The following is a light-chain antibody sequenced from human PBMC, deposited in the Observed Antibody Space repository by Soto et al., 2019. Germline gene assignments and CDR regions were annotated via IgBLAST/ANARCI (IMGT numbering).Light chain of an antibody. CDR3: QSYDSSLSGFVV. Sequence: QSVLTQPPSVSGAPGQRVTISCTGSSSNIGAGYDVHWYQQLPGTAPKLLIYGNSNRPSGVPDRFSGSKSSTSASLAITGLQAEDEADYYCQSYDSSLSGFVVFGGGTKLTVL. V-gene: IGLV1-40*01. CDR2: GNS. J-gene: IGLJ2*01. CDR1: SSNIGAGYD.